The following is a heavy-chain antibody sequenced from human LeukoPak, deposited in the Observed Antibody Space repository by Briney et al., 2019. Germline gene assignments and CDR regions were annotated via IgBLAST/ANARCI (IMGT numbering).Heavy chain of an antibody. CDR2: IYYSGST. V-gene: IGHV4-39*01. Sequence: SETLSLTCTVSGGSISSSSYYWGWIRQPPGTGLEWIGSIYYSGSTYYNPSLKSRVTISVDTSKNQFSLKLSSVTAADTAVYYCARLRSLINYYFDYWGQGTLVTVSS. CDR3: ARLRSLINYYFDY. CDR1: GGSISSSSYY. J-gene: IGHJ4*02. D-gene: IGHD1-1*01.